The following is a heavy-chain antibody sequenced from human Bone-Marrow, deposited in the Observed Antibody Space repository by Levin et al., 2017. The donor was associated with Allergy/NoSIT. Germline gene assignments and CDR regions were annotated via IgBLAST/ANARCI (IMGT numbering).Heavy chain of an antibody. V-gene: IGHV3-9*01. Sequence: PGGSLRLSCAASGFTFDDYAMHWVRQAPGKGLEWVSGISWNSGSIGYADSVKGRFTISRDNAKNSLYLQMNSLRAEDTALYYCAKDITRYSSSWSPDYWGQGTLVTVSS. CDR1: GFTFDDYA. CDR3: AKDITRYSSSWSPDY. CDR2: ISWNSGSI. D-gene: IGHD6-13*01. J-gene: IGHJ4*02.